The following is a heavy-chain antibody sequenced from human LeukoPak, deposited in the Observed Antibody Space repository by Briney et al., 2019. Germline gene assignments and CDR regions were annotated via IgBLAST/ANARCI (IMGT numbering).Heavy chain of an antibody. V-gene: IGHV1-8*01. D-gene: IGHD4-17*01. CDR3: ARSDYLERGFDY. J-gene: IGHJ4*02. Sequence: VASVKVSCKASGYTFTSYDINWVRQATGQGLEWMGWMNPNSGNTGYAQKFQGRVTMTRNTSISTAYMELSSLRSEDTAVYYCARSDYLERGFDYWGQGTLVTVSS. CDR1: GYTFTSYD. CDR2: MNPNSGNT.